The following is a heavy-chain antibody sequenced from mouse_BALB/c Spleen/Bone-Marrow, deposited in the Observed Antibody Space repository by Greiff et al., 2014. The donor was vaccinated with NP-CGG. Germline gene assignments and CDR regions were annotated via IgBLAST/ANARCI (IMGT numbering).Heavy chain of an antibody. CDR2: IFPSETYT. V-gene: IGHV1-69*02. CDR1: GYTFTSYW. J-gene: IGHJ2*01. D-gene: IGHD4-1*01. Sequence: QVQLQQSGAELVRPGASVKLSCKAPGYTFTSYWINWVKQRPGQGLEWIGNIFPSETYTNYNQKFKNKATLTVDKSSSTAYMQLSSPTSEDSAVYYCTRDNWDYWGQGTTLTVSS. CDR3: TRDNWDY.